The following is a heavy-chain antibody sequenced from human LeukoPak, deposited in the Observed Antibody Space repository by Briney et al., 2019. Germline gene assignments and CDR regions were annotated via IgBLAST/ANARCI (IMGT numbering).Heavy chain of an antibody. V-gene: IGHV3-21*01. Sequence: GGSLRLSCAVSGFTFSSYSMNWVRQAPGKGLEWVSSISSSSRSIYYADSLKGRFTISRDNAKNSLYLQMNSLRAEDTAVYYCAELGITMIGGVWGKGTTVTISS. CDR3: AELGITMIGGV. D-gene: IGHD3-10*02. J-gene: IGHJ6*04. CDR1: GFTFSSYS. CDR2: ISSSSRSI.